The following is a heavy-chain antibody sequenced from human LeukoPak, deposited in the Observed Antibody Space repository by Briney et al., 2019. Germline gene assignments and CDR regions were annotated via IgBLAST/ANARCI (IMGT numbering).Heavy chain of an antibody. J-gene: IGHJ3*01. CDR1: GFAFNDYA. D-gene: IGHD3-10*01. Sequence: GGSLRLSCAASGFAFNDYAMHWVRQRPGKGLEWVSTISWNSGDIYHADSVQGRFTISRDNAKNSLNLQMNSLRDEDTALYYCAKNIPSGEYAFDLWGQGTMVTVSS. CDR2: ISWNSGDI. CDR3: AKNIPSGEYAFDL. V-gene: IGHV3-9*01.